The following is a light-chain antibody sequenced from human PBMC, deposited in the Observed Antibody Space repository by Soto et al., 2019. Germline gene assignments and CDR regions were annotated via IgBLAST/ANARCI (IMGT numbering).Light chain of an antibody. CDR3: HQRSKWHPWT. V-gene: IGKV3-11*01. CDR1: QSISSN. J-gene: IGKJ1*01. CDR2: DAS. Sequence: PGERATLSCRASQSISSNLAWYQQKPGQTPRLLIYDASDRATGVPARFSGSGSGTDFTLTLSSLEPEDFAVYDCHQRSKWHPWTFGQGTKVDIK.